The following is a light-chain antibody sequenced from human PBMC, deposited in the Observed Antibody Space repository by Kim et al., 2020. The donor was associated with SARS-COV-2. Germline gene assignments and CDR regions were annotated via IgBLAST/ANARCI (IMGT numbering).Light chain of an antibody. Sequence: GQRVTVSCSGSSSNIRSNYVSWSQHLPGTAPKLLIFTVNQRPAGVPGRFAGSKSVTAASLASSGLQSEDEADYYCAAWDDGLGGRMFGGGTKVTVL. CDR3: AAWDDGLGGRM. V-gene: IGLV1-44*01. J-gene: IGLJ3*02. CDR2: TVN. CDR1: SSNIRSNY.